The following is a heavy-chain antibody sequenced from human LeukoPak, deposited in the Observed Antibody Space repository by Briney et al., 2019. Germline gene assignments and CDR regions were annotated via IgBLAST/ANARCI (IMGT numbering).Heavy chain of an antibody. Sequence: SETLSLTCTVSGGSISSGDYYWSWICQPPGKGLEWIGYIYYSGSTYYNPSLKSRVTISVDTSKNQFSLKLSSVTAADTAVYYCARVDGSGSIVWFDPWGQGTLVTVSS. V-gene: IGHV4-30-4*01. CDR1: GGSISSGDYY. J-gene: IGHJ5*02. CDR3: ARVDGSGSIVWFDP. D-gene: IGHD3-10*01. CDR2: IYYSGST.